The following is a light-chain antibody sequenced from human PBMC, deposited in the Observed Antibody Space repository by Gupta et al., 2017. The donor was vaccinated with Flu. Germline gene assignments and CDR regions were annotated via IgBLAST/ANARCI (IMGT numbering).Light chain of an antibody. CDR1: SGSIVSSY. CDR3: QSFDVSNHWV. Sequence: NFMLTQPHSVSVSPGKTVTISCTRSSGSIVSSYVQWYQQRPGSSPTTVICEDNRRPSGVPDRFSGSIDSSSSSASLTISGLKTEDEADYYCQSFDVSNHWVFGGGTKLTVL. CDR2: EDN. V-gene: IGLV6-57*01. J-gene: IGLJ3*02.